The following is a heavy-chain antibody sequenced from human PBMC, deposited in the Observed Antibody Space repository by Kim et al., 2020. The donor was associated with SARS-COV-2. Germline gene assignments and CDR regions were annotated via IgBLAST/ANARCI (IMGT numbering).Heavy chain of an antibody. V-gene: IGHV4-31*03. CDR3: ARVIAAAGYFDY. J-gene: IGHJ4*02. CDR2: IYYSGST. CDR1: GGSISSGGYY. Sequence: SETLSLTCTVSGGSISSGGYYWSWIRQHPGKGLEWIGYIYYSGSTYYNPSLKSRVTISVDTSKNQFSLKLSSVTAADTAVYYCARVIAAAGYFDYWGQGTLVTVSS. D-gene: IGHD6-13*01.